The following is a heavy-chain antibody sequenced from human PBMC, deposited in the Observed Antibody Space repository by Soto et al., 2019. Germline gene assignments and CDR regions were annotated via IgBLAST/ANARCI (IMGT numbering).Heavy chain of an antibody. CDR1: GGSFSDYY. CDR2: INLNGYT. V-gene: IGHV4-34*01. CDR3: ARGAWDNSAYYFFDF. Sequence: SETLSLTCAVYGGSFSDYYWTWSRQSPERGLEWVGEINLNGYTKYSPSLQSRVTLSVDTTKKQVSLRLSSVTAADTAVYYCARGAWDNSAYYFFDFWGQGIQVTVSS. J-gene: IGHJ4*02. D-gene: IGHD3-22*01.